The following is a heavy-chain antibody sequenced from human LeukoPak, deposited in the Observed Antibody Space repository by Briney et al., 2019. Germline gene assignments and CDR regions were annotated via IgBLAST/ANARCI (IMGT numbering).Heavy chain of an antibody. J-gene: IGHJ4*02. CDR1: GFTFSSYS. Sequence: GGSLRLSCAASGFTFSSYSMNWVRQAPGKGLEWVSAISGSGGSTYYADSVRGRFTISRDNSKNTLYLQMNSLRAEDTAVYYCAKALHYDILTGPSYYFDYWGQGTLVTVSS. D-gene: IGHD3-9*01. CDR3: AKALHYDILTGPSYYFDY. CDR2: ISGSGGST. V-gene: IGHV3-23*01.